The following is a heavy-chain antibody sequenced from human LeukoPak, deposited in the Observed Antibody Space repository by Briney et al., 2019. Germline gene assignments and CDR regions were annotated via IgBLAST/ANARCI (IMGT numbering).Heavy chain of an antibody. CDR1: GGAISDYY. Sequence: SETLSLTCTVSGGAISDYYWSWIRQPPGKGLEWIGYISSTGSTNRNPSLKSRVTLSSDTSKNQFSLKLNPVTAADTAVYFCARTQEAGYSSGRYDSYYYYYMDVWGKGTTVTISS. CDR2: ISSTGST. V-gene: IGHV4-59*01. CDR3: ARTQEAGYSSGRYDSYYYYYMDV. D-gene: IGHD6-19*01. J-gene: IGHJ6*03.